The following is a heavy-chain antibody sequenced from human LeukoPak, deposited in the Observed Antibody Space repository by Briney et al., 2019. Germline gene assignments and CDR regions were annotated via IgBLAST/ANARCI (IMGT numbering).Heavy chain of an antibody. CDR3: ARLMGAATRYDL. CDR2: IKQDGTEI. J-gene: IGHJ3*01. V-gene: IGHV3-7*04. Sequence: GGSLRLSCVASGFTFSNHWMSWVRQAPGRELEWVATIKQDGTEIYYVDSVKGRFTISRDNAKSLVFLQMNSLRVEDTAVFYCARLMGAATRYDLWGQGTKVTVSS. D-gene: IGHD5-24*01. CDR1: GFTFSNHW.